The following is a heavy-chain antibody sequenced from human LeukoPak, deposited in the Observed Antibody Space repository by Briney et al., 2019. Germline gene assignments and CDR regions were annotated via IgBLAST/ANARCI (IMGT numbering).Heavy chain of an antibody. D-gene: IGHD2-15*01. CDR3: ARELRGYCSGGSCYDNWFDP. J-gene: IGHJ5*02. V-gene: IGHV3-53*01. CDR2: IYSGGST. Sequence: GGSLRLSCAASGFTLNNAWMSWVRQAPGKGLEWVSVIYSGGSTYYADSVKGRFTISRDNSKNTLYLQMNSLRAEDTAVYYCARELRGYCSGGSCYDNWFDPWGQGTLVTVSS. CDR1: GFTLNNAW.